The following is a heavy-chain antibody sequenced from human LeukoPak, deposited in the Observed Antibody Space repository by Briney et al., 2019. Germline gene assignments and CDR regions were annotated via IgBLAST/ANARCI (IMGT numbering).Heavy chain of an antibody. CDR1: GYTFTGYY. Sequence: ASVKVSCKASGYTFTGYYMHWVRQAPGQGLEWMGRINPNSGGTNYAQKFQGRVTMTRDTSISTAYMELSRLRSDDTAVYYCARGHRYCDSSGYCQWWGQGTLVTVSS. V-gene: IGHV1-2*06. CDR3: ARGHRYCDSSGYCQW. D-gene: IGHD3-22*01. CDR2: INPNSGGT. J-gene: IGHJ4*02.